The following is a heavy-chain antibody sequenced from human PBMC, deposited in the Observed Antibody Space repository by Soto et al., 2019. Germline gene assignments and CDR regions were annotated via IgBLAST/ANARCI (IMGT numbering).Heavy chain of an antibody. V-gene: IGHV3-21*01. J-gene: IGHJ3*02. CDR2: ISSSSSYI. CDR3: ARAAVIAVAGAGAFDI. D-gene: IGHD6-19*01. CDR1: GFTFSSYS. Sequence: GGSLRLSCAASGFTFSSYSMNWVRQAPGKGLEWVSSISSSSSYIYYADSVKGRFTISRDNAKNSLYLQMNSLRAEDTAEYYCARAAVIAVAGAGAFDIWGQGTMVTVSS.